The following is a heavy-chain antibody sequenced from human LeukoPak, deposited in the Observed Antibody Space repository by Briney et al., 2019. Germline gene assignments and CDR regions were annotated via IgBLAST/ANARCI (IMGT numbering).Heavy chain of an antibody. D-gene: IGHD6-6*01. CDR2: IWYDGGNK. CDR1: GFTFSSYA. V-gene: IGHV3-33*01. CDR3: ARDRGSSASGLSGY. J-gene: IGHJ4*02. Sequence: GGSLRLSCAASGFTFSSYAMHWVRQAPGKGLEWVAVIWYDGGNKYTADSVKGRFTISRDNSKNTLYLQMNNLRAEDTAVYYCARDRGSSASGLSGYWGEGTLVTVSS.